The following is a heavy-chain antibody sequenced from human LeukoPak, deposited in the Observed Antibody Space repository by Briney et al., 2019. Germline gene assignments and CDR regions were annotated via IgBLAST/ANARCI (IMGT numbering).Heavy chain of an antibody. CDR1: GFPLSSNY. Sequence: PGGSLSLSCAASGFPLSSNYMYWVRQAPGKGLGGVAVIYSGASTYNADSVKGLFTISRDNSKNTLYLQMNSVRAEDTAVYYCAGDFPPGYWGQGTLVTVSS. D-gene: IGHD3-10*01. J-gene: IGHJ4*02. CDR3: AGDFPPGY. CDR2: IYSGAST. V-gene: IGHV3-53*01.